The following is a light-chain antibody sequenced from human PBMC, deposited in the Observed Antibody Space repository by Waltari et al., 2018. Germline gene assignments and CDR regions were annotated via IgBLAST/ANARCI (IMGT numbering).Light chain of an antibody. V-gene: IGKV2-24*01. Sequence: DAVLTQTPLSSPVTLGQSASISCRSSESLVHRDGNIYFNCLHQRPGQPPRLLIYKISNRFSGVPDRFSGSGAGTDFTLDISRVEAEDVGIYYCMQATHFPRTFGQGTKVEIQ. CDR3: MQATHFPRT. J-gene: IGKJ1*01. CDR1: ESLVHRDGNIY. CDR2: KIS.